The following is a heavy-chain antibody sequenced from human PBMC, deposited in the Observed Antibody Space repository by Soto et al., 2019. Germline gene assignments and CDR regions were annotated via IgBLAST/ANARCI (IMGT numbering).Heavy chain of an antibody. Sequence: GGSLRLSCAASGFTFSSYGMHWVRQAPGKGLEWVAVISYDGSNKYYADSVKGRFTISRDNSKNTLYLQMNSLRAEDTAVYYCASRLDYDFWSGYSQDFDYWGQGTLVTVSS. V-gene: IGHV3-30*03. D-gene: IGHD3-3*01. CDR3: ASRLDYDFWSGYSQDFDY. J-gene: IGHJ4*02. CDR1: GFTFSSYG. CDR2: ISYDGSNK.